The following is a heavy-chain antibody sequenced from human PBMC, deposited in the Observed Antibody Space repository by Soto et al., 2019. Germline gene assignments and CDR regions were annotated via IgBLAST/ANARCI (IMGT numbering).Heavy chain of an antibody. CDR1: GFTFSSYA. V-gene: IGHV3-23*01. Sequence: GGSLRLSCASSGFTFSSYAMSLVRQAPGKGLEWVSAISGSGGSTYYADSVKGRFTISRDNSKNTLYLQMNSLRAEDTAVYYCAKDPTLGCSSTSCYPGYYFDYWGQGTLVTVSS. CDR3: AKDPTLGCSSTSCYPGYYFDY. CDR2: ISGSGGST. D-gene: IGHD2-2*01. J-gene: IGHJ4*02.